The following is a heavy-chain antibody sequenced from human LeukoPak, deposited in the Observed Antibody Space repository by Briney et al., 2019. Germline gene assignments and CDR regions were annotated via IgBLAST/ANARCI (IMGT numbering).Heavy chain of an antibody. CDR2: INPNSGGT. CDR1: GYTFTGYY. Sequence: ASVKVSCKASGYTFTGYYMHWVRQAPGQGLEWMGWINPNSGGTNYAQKFQGRVTMTRDTSISTAYMELSRLRSDDTAVYYCAREIAVLRFLEWLFLNWFDPWGQGTLVTVSS. J-gene: IGHJ5*02. CDR3: AREIAVLRFLEWLFLNWFDP. D-gene: IGHD3-3*01. V-gene: IGHV1-2*02.